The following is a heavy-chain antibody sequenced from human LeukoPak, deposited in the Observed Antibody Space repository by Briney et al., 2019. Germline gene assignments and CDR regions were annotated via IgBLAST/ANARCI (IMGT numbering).Heavy chain of an antibody. J-gene: IGHJ6*03. CDR1: GFTFDDYA. D-gene: IGHD6-13*01. CDR2: ISWNSGSI. V-gene: IGHV3-9*03. Sequence: QPGRSLRLSCAASGFTFDDYAMHWVRQAPGKGLEWVSGISWNSGSIGYADSVKGRFTISRDNAKNSLYLQMNSLRAEDMALYYCAKEGYSSSWSLSYYYMDGWGKGTTVTVSS. CDR3: AKEGYSSSWSLSYYYMDG.